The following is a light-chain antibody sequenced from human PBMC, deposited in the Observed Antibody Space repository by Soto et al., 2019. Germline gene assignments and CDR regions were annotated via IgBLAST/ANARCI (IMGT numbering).Light chain of an antibody. Sequence: LVWTQSPATLSVSVGEIAPLSCRGSQSVSSYLAWYQQKPGQAPRLLIYDASNRATGIPARFSGRGSKTDFTLNISRLEPEDFAGYYCQQRSNWPPLWTLAQGTKVDIK. CDR3: QQRSNWPPLWT. V-gene: IGKV3-11*01. CDR1: QSVSSY. J-gene: IGKJ1*01. CDR2: DAS.